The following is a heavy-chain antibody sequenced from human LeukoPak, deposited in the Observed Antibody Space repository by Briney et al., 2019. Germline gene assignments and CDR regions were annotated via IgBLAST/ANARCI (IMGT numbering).Heavy chain of an antibody. CDR3: ARDDHWGWDK. Sequence: GGSLRLSCAASGFSFSENWMSWVRQAPGKGPEWVANIRPDGNVAFHVDFVKGRFSISRDNAKNTLYLQMNGLRVEDTALYYCARDDHWGWDKWGRGTLVTVS. CDR1: GFSFSENW. J-gene: IGHJ4*02. V-gene: IGHV3-7*01. D-gene: IGHD7-27*01. CDR2: IRPDGNVA.